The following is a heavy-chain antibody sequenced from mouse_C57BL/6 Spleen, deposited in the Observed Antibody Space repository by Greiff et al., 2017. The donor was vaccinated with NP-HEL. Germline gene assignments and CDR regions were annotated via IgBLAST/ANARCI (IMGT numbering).Heavy chain of an antibody. J-gene: IGHJ2*01. CDR3: ARSLYYGYYDYFDY. Sequence: QVQLQQPGAELVKPGASVKLSCKASGYTFTSYWMHWVKQRPGQGLEWIGMIHPNSGSTNYNEKFKSKATLTVDKSSSTAYMQLSSLTSEDSAVYYCARSLYYGYYDYFDYWGPGTTLTVSS. D-gene: IGHD2-3*01. CDR2: IHPNSGST. V-gene: IGHV1-64*01. CDR1: GYTFTSYW.